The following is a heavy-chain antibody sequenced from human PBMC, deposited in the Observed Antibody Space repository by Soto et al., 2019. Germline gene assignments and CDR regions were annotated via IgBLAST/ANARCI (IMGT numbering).Heavy chain of an antibody. CDR2: IWYDGSNK. J-gene: IGHJ6*02. CDR3: ARDPCYYDFWSGYLVYYYYYGMHV. Sequence: GRYLRLSCAASGFTFSSYGMHWVRQAPGKGLEWVAVIWYDGSNKYYADSVKGRFTISRDNSKNTLYLQMNSLRAEDTAVYYCARDPCYYDFWSGYLVYYYYYGMHVFCPATTSTVSS. CDR1: GFTFSSYG. D-gene: IGHD3-3*01. V-gene: IGHV3-33*01.